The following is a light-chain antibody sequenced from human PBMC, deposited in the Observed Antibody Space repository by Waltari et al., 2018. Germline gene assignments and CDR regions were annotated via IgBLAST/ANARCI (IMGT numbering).Light chain of an antibody. Sequence: QSALTQPASVSGSPGQSITIPCTGTSNDVGAYTYVYWYPPPPGKPPKLTFYDVTALPSGFSDRFTASRCGDTASLTIAWLQAEDEADYYCSSYTTTTTVIFGGGTKLTVL. CDR3: SSYTTTTTVI. CDR2: DVT. V-gene: IGLV2-14*03. J-gene: IGLJ2*01. CDR1: SNDVGAYTY.